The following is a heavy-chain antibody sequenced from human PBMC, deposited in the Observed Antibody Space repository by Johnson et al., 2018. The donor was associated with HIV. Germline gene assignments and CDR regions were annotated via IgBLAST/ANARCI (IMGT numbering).Heavy chain of an antibody. Sequence: QVQLVESGGGLVQPGGSLRLSCAASGFTFDDYAMHWVRQAPGKGLEWVSVIYSGGSGGSTYYVDSVTGRFAISRDNSKNTLYLQMNSLIAEDTAVYCCARMTTTVSHHDGFDIWGQGTMVTVSS. CDR1: GFTFDDYA. V-gene: IGHV3-NL1*01. D-gene: IGHD4-17*01. J-gene: IGHJ3*02. CDR2: IYSGGSGGST. CDR3: ARMTTTVSHHDGFDI.